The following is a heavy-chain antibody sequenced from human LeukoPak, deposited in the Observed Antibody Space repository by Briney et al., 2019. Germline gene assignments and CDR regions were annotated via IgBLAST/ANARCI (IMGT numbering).Heavy chain of an antibody. CDR1: GFTFSTNW. D-gene: IGHD3-22*01. CDR2: IKEDGSEK. V-gene: IGHV3-7*01. Sequence: GGSLRLSCAASGFTFSTNWMNWVRQAPGKGLEWVANIKEDGSEKYYVDSVKGRFTISRDNAKNSLYLEMNSLRAEDTAVYYCARGEDYYDSSGLPHNAFDIWGQGTMVTVSS. CDR3: ARGEDYYDSSGLPHNAFDI. J-gene: IGHJ3*02.